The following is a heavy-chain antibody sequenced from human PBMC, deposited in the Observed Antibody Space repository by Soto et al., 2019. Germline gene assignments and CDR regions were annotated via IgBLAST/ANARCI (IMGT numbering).Heavy chain of an antibody. D-gene: IGHD2-15*01. CDR1: RGSVSSGSYS. Sequence: SLTCTVSRGSVSSGSYSWNWIRQTPGKGLEWIGYFYSSGYTKYNPSLKSRVTISGDTSKNQFSLKLTSVTAADTALYYCARSPGWPEGWLDPWGQGTLVTVSS. CDR2: FYSSGYT. CDR3: ARSPGWPEGWLDP. J-gene: IGHJ5*02. V-gene: IGHV4-61*01.